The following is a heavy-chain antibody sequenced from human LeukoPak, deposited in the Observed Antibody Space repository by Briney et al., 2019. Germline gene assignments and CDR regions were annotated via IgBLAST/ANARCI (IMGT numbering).Heavy chain of an antibody. CDR2: IKTDGSEK. D-gene: IGHD3-22*01. Sequence: GGSLRLSCAASGFSLSSSWMSWVRQAPGKGLQWVANIKTDGSEKYYVDSVKGRFTISRDNAKNSLYLQMNSLRAEDTAVYYCATYSSLNRREFQFWGQGTLLTVSS. CDR3: ATYSSLNRREFQF. J-gene: IGHJ1*01. V-gene: IGHV3-7*01. CDR1: GFSLSSSW.